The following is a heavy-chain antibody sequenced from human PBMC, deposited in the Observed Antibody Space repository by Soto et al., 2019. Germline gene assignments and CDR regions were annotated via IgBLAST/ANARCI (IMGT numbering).Heavy chain of an antibody. J-gene: IGHJ6*02. CDR1: GGSISSSSYY. D-gene: IGHD3-9*01. V-gene: IGHV4-39*01. Sequence: SETLYLTCTVSGGSISSSSYYWGWIRQPPGKGLEWIGSIYYSGSTYYNPSLKSRVTISVDTSKNQFSLKLSSVTSADTAVFYCARVAAYYDILTGFYYYYGMDVWGQGTTVTVS. CDR3: ARVAAYYDILTGFYYYYGMDV. CDR2: IYYSGST.